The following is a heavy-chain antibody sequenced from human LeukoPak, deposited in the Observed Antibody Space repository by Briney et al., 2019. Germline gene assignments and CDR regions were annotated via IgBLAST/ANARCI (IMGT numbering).Heavy chain of an antibody. CDR2: ISGSGGST. Sequence: PGGSLRLSCAASGFTFSSYAMSWVRQAPGKGLEWVSAISGSGGSTYYADSVKGRFTISRDNSKNTLYLQMNSLRAEDTAVYYCARDSGSSWHYDAFDIWGQGTMVTVSS. V-gene: IGHV3-23*01. J-gene: IGHJ3*02. CDR3: ARDSGSSWHYDAFDI. D-gene: IGHD6-13*01. CDR1: GFTFSSYA.